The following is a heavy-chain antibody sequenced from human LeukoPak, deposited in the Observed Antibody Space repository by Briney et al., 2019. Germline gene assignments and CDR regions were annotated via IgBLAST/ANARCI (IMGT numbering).Heavy chain of an antibody. CDR2: INYSGST. CDR1: GGSVSSDGYY. V-gene: IGHV4-61*08. Sequence: SETLSLTCTVSGGSVSSDGYYWSWIRQPPGKGLEWIGYINYSGSTNYNPSLKSRVTISLDTSKNQFSLKLSSVTAADTAVFHCARAYGSGLRWFDPWGQGTLVTVSS. CDR3: ARAYGSGLRWFDP. J-gene: IGHJ5*02. D-gene: IGHD3-10*01.